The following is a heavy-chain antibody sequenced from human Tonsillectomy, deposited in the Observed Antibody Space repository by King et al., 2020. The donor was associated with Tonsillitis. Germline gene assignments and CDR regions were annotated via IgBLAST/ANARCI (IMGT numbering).Heavy chain of an antibody. V-gene: IGHV3-9*01. D-gene: IGHD1-26*01. J-gene: IGHJ6*03. CDR1: GFTFDDYA. Sequence: VQLVESGGGLVQPGRSLRLSCAASGFTFDDYAMHWVRQRPGKGLEWVSGISWNSDNIDYADSVKGRFTISRDNAKNSLYLQMNSLRAEDTAVYYCAKLAGSGSRFHYFYSYMDVWGKGTTVTVSS. CDR2: ISWNSDNI. CDR3: AKLAGSGSRFHYFYSYMDV.